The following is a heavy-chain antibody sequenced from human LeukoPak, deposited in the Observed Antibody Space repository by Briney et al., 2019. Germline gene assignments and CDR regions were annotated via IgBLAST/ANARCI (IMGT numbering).Heavy chain of an antibody. J-gene: IGHJ4*02. CDR2: MNPNSGNT. D-gene: IGHD6-6*01. Sequence: GASVKVSCKASGYTFTSYDIHWVRQATGQGLEWMGWMNPNSGNTGYAQKFQDRVTMTRNTSISTAYMELSSLRSEDTAVYYCARDLPSSIAGWGQGTLVTVSS. CDR3: ARDLPSSIAG. CDR1: GYTFTSYD. V-gene: IGHV1-8*01.